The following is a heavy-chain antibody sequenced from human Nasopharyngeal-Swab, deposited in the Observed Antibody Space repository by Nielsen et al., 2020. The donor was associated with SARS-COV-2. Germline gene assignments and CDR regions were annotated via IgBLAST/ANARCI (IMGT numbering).Heavy chain of an antibody. J-gene: IGHJ4*02. CDR3: ARDRVVPAVPDY. Sequence: LKISYAASGFTFSSYGMHWVRQAPGKGLEWVAVIWYDGSNKYYADSVKGRFTISRDNSKNTLYLQMNSPRAEDTAVYYCARDRVVPAVPDYWGQGTLVTVSS. CDR2: IWYDGSNK. D-gene: IGHD2-2*01. V-gene: IGHV3-33*01. CDR1: GFTFSSYG.